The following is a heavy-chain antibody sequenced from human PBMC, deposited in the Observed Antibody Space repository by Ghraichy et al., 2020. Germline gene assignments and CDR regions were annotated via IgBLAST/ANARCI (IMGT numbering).Heavy chain of an antibody. CDR1: GGSISNSNW. CDR2: SQHSGST. Sequence: SETLSLTCAVSGGSISNSNWWTWIRQSPGGGLEWIGESQHSGSTNYNPSLKTRVTISVDKSKNQFSLRLTSVPAADTAVYFCASRYFYDRTGYFSDWGRGTLVTVSS. J-gene: IGHJ4*02. CDR3: ASRYFYDRTGYFSD. V-gene: IGHV4-4*02. D-gene: IGHD3-22*01.